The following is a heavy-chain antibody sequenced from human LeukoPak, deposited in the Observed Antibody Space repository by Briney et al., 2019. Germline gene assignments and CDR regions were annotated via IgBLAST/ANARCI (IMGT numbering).Heavy chain of an antibody. J-gene: IGHJ6*03. CDR1: GFTFSSYS. CDR2: IGSSSSTI. CDR3: ARVVYSSSYYYYYYMEV. V-gene: IGHV3-48*01. D-gene: IGHD6-6*01. Sequence: GGSLRLSCAASGFTFSSYSMNWVRQAPGKGLEWVSYIGSSSSTIYYADSVKGRFTISRDNAKNSLYLQMNSLRAEDTAVYYCARVVYSSSYYYYYYMEVWGKGTTVTVSS.